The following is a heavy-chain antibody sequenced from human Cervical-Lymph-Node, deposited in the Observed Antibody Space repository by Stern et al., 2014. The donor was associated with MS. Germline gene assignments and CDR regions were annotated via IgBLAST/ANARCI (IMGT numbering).Heavy chain of an antibody. Sequence: QLVQSGSEVKKPGASVKVSCKASEYTHNNYLIHWVRQAPGQRPDWMGVINPSGATNYAQKVQDRVTMTTDASTSTFYMELSRLRSEDTAVYYCAVRYCSGGRCYSVPDVWGQGTTFIVSS. CDR3: AVRYCSGGRCYSVPDV. D-gene: IGHD2-15*01. CDR2: INPSGAT. J-gene: IGHJ6*02. V-gene: IGHV1-46*02. CDR1: EYTHNNYL.